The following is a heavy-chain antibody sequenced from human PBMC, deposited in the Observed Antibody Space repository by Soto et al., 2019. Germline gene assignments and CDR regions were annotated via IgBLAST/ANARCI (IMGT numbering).Heavy chain of an antibody. CDR1: GGTFSSYA. D-gene: IGHD3-22*01. Sequence: SVKVSCKASGGTFSSYAISWVRQAPGQGLEWMGGIIPIFGTANYAQKFQGRVTITADKSTSTAYMELSSLRSEDTAVYYCARDELDHYDSSGYYGPYYYYGMDVWGQGTTVTVSS. CDR3: ARDELDHYDSSGYYGPYYYYGMDV. CDR2: IIPIFGTA. J-gene: IGHJ6*02. V-gene: IGHV1-69*06.